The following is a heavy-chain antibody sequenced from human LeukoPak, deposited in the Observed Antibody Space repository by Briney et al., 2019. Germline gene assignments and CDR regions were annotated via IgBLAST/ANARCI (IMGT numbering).Heavy chain of an antibody. CDR1: GYPFTNKY. D-gene: IGHD6-6*01. Sequence: ASVKASCKASGYPFTNKYIHWVRQAPGQGLEWMGWINPNTGGTNYAQKFQGSVTMSRDTSITTAYLELNRLTSDDTAVYYCARDRDYSSSSSDYWGQGTLVAVSS. CDR2: INPNTGGT. V-gene: IGHV1-2*02. CDR3: ARDRDYSSSSSDY. J-gene: IGHJ4*02.